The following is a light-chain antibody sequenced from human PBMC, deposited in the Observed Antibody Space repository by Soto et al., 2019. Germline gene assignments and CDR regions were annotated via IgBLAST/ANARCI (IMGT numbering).Light chain of an antibody. J-gene: IGKJ5*01. Sequence: EIVLTQSPGTLSLSPGERATLSCRASQSVSSSYLAWYQQKPGQAPRLLIYGASSRATGIPDRFSGSGSRTDFTLTISRLEPEDFAVYYCQQYGSSPPPFGQGTRLEIK. V-gene: IGKV3-20*01. CDR2: GAS. CDR3: QQYGSSPPP. CDR1: QSVSSSY.